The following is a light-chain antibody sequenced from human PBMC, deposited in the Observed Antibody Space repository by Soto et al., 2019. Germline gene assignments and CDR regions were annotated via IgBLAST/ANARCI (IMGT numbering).Light chain of an antibody. J-gene: IGKJ1*01. V-gene: IGKV3-15*01. CDR2: GAS. Sequence: DIVMTQSPATLSVSPGERATLSCRASQSVGTKLAWYQQKPGQAPRLLIYGASIRATGFPARFSGSGSGTEFTLTISSLQPEDFAVYYCQHYDNWPPWTFGQWTKVEIK. CDR3: QHYDNWPPWT. CDR1: QSVGTK.